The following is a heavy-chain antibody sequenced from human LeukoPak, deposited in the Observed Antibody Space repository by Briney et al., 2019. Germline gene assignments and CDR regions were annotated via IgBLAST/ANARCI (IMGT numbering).Heavy chain of an antibody. J-gene: IGHJ3*02. V-gene: IGHV3-74*01. CDR3: AGLVVTEDRAFDI. Sequence: QTGGSLRLSCAASGFAFRKYWMHWVRQAPGKGLVWVSRINSDGSWTSYADSVKGRFTISRDNAKNTVYLQMNSLRAEDTAVYYCAGLVVTEDRAFDIWGQGTMVTVSS. CDR1: GFAFRKYW. D-gene: IGHD2-21*02. CDR2: INSDGSWT.